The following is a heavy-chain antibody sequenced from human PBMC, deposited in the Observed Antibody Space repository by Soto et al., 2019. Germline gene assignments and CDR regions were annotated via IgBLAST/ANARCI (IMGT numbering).Heavy chain of an antibody. Sequence: EVQLVESGGDLVKPGGSLRLSCAVSGFTFSNAWMSWVRQAPGKGLEWVARIKNKADGGTTDYAAPVQGRFAISRDDSKNTLYLQMNSLKTEDAAVYYCTTDDPINKYWGQGTLVTVSS. J-gene: IGHJ4*02. CDR3: TTDDPINKY. CDR1: GFTFSNAW. CDR2: IKNKADGGTT. V-gene: IGHV3-15*01.